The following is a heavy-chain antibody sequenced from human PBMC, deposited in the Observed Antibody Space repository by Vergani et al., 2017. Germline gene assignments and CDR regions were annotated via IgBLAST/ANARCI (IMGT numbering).Heavy chain of an antibody. V-gene: IGHV5-51*01. J-gene: IGHJ4*02. Sequence: EVQLVQSGAEVKKPGESLKISCKGSGYSFTSYWIGWVRPMPGKGLEWMGIIYPGDSDTRYSPSFQGQVTISADKSISTAYLQWSSLKASDTAMYYCARHPRIAAAGPYYFDYWGQGTLVTVSS. CDR2: IYPGDSDT. CDR3: ARHPRIAAAGPYYFDY. CDR1: GYSFTSYW. D-gene: IGHD6-13*01.